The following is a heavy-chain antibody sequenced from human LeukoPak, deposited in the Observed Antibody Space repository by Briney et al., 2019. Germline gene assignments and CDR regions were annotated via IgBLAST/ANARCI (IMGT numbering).Heavy chain of an antibody. D-gene: IGHD7-27*01. V-gene: IGHV3-21*01. J-gene: IGHJ4*02. CDR2: ISSSSSYI. CDR3: ARESNWGYYFDF. Sequence: PGGSLRLSCAASGFTFSSYSMNWVRQAPGMGLEWVSSISSSSSYIYYADSVKGRFTISRDNAKNSLYLQMNSLRAGDTAVYYCARESNWGYYFDFWGQGTLVTVSS. CDR1: GFTFSSYS.